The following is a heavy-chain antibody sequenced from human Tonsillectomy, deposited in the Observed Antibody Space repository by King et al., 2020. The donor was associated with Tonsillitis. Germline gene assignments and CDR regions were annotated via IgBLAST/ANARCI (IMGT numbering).Heavy chain of an antibody. CDR3: ARGFYSGSLDP. Sequence: VQLVESGGGVVQPGRSLRLSCAASGFTFNSFGMHWVRQAPGKGLEWVADISFDGNKKYHADSVKGRFTISRDNAKNTLYLQMDSLRAEDTALYYCARGFYSGSLDPWCQGTLVTVSS. J-gene: IGHJ5*02. D-gene: IGHD1-26*01. V-gene: IGHV3-30*03. CDR1: GFTFNSFG. CDR2: ISFDGNKK.